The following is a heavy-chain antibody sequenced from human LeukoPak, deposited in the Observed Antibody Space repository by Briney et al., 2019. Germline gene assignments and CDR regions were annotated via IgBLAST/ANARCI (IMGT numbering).Heavy chain of an antibody. D-gene: IGHD3-10*01. J-gene: IGHJ4*02. Sequence: PSETLSLTCTVSGGSISSSNYYWRWIRQPPGKGLAWIGSIHYSGSTYYNPSLKSRVTVSVDTSKNQFTVNLSSVTAADTAVYYCTRHFGSGRDDYWGQGTLVTVSS. CDR1: GGSISSSNYY. CDR3: TRHFGSGRDDY. V-gene: IGHV4-39*01. CDR2: IHYSGST.